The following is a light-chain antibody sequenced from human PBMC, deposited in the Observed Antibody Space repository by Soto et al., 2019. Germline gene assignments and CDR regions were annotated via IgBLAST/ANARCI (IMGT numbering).Light chain of an antibody. CDR1: SSNVAINP. CDR2: EID. CDR3: EAWDETLDGLYV. V-gene: IGLV1-44*01. Sequence: QSVLTQPPSVSGTPGQRVTISCSGSSSNVAINPVNWYQHLPGAAPRLLIYEIDRRSSGVPDRFSASKSGTSASLAISGLTSEDEADYYCEAWDETLDGLYVFGTGTKVTVL. J-gene: IGLJ1*01.